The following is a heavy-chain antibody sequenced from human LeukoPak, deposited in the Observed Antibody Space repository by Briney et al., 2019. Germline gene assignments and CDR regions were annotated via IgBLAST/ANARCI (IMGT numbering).Heavy chain of an antibody. CDR2: IYYSGST. J-gene: IGHJ5*02. Sequence: SETLSLTCTVSGGSISSYYWSWIRQPPGKGLEWIGYIYYSGSTNYNPSLKSRVTISVDTSKNQISLKLSSVTAADTAVYFCARDQAESWFDPWGQGTLVTVSS. D-gene: IGHD1-14*01. V-gene: IGHV4-59*01. CDR1: GGSISSYY. CDR3: ARDQAESWFDP.